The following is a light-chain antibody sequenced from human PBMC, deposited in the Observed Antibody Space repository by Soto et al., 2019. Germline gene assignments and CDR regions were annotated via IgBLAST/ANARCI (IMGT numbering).Light chain of an antibody. Sequence: QSALTQPRSVSGSPGQSVTISCTGTSIGVGDYNYVSWYQQHPGKAPKLLIYAVNMRPSGVPDRFSGSKSGNTASLTISGLQAEDEADYSCCSYAGSYTWVFGGGTQLTVL. J-gene: IGLJ3*02. CDR2: AVN. CDR3: CSYAGSYTWV. CDR1: SIGVGDYNY. V-gene: IGLV2-11*01.